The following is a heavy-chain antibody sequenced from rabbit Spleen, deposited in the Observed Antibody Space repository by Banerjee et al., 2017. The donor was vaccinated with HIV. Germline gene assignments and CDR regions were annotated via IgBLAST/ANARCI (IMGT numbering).Heavy chain of an antibody. V-gene: IGHV1S40*01. D-gene: IGHD8-1*01. CDR2: AYPGSSGST. J-gene: IGHJ6*01. Sequence: QSLEESGGGLVKPGASLTLTCKASGFSFNSGYDMCWVRQAPGKGLEWVACAYPGSSGSTYSATWAKGRFTISKTSSTTVTLQMTSLTAADTATYFCARDAGTSFSPYGMDLWGPGTLVTVS. CDR3: ARDAGTSFSPYGMDL. CDR1: GFSFNSGYD.